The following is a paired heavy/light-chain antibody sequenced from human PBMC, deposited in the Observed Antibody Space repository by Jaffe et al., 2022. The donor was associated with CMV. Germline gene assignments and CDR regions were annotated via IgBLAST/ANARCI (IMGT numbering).Heavy chain of an antibody. CDR1: GYTFNSYG. Sequence: QVQLVQSGAEVKKPGASVKVSCRASGYTFNSYGINWVRQAPGQGLEWMGWISVNNGNTKYGQKFQGRVTMTTDTSTATAYMDLRSLRSDDTAVYYCARGRGNHWVLGGQYAGYDQRLYYYYYMDVWGTGTTVIVSS. D-gene: IGHD5-12*01. CDR3: ARGRGNHWVLGGQYAGYDQRLYYYYYMDV. CDR2: ISVNNGNT. V-gene: IGHV1-18*01. J-gene: IGHJ6*03.
Light chain of an antibody. CDR1: QGINNH. J-gene: IGKJ4*01. CDR3: QNYDSAPLT. CDR2: ATS. V-gene: IGKV1-27*01. Sequence: DIQMTQSPSSLSASVGDRVTITCRASQGINNHLAWYQQKPGKGPNLLIYATSSLQSGVPSRFSGSGSGIEFTLTISGLQPEDVATYFCQNYDSAPLTFGGGTKVEIK.